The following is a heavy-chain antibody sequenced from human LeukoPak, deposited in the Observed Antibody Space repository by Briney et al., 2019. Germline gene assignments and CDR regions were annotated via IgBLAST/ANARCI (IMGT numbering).Heavy chain of an antibody. CDR2: INPNNGDT. V-gene: IGHV1-2*02. J-gene: IGHJ4*02. CDR1: GYRLTDVF. CDR3: AREERYNMYFDY. D-gene: IGHD1-1*01. Sequence: ASVKVSCKVSGYRLTDVFIQWVRQAPGEGLEWVGWINPNNGDTTYAQKFQGRVTMTRDTSISTAYMELSRLTSDDTAVYYCAREERYNMYFDYWGQGTLVTVSS.